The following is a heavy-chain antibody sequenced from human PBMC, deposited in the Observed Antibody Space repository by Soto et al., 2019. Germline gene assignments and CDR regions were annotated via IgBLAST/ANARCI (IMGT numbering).Heavy chain of an antibody. Sequence: PGESLKISCAASGFIFSNFAMYWVRRAPGKGLEWVSSIRQSGDRSSYADSAKGRFTISRDNSKNTLYLQMNGLRLDDTAVYYCVTAVRTRLDNWGPGTLVTVSS. D-gene: IGHD3-10*01. V-gene: IGHV3-23*01. CDR2: IRQSGDRS. CDR3: VTAVRTRLDN. CDR1: GFIFSNFA. J-gene: IGHJ4*02.